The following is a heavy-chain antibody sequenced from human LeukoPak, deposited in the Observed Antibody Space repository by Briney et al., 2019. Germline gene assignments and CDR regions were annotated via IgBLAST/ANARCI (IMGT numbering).Heavy chain of an antibody. CDR3: TRLPEGCSSTSCYYDY. V-gene: IGHV3-73*01. J-gene: IGHJ4*02. Sequence: GGSLRLSRAASGITFSGSAIHWVRQASGKGLEWVGRIRSKTNSYATAYAASVKGRFTISRDDSKNTAYLQLNSLKNEDTAVYYCTRLPEGCSSTSCYYDYWGQGTLVTVSS. D-gene: IGHD2-2*01. CDR2: IRSKTNSYAT. CDR1: GITFSGSA.